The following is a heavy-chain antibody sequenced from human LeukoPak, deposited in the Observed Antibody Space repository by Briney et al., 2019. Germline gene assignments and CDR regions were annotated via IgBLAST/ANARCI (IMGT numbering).Heavy chain of an antibody. CDR1: GVSISSSNSY. CDR2: IYYSGNT. Sequence: SETLSLTCTVSGVSISSSNSYWGWIRQPPGKGLEWIGSIYYSGNTYYNASLKSQVSTSIDTSKNQFSLRLTSVTAADTAVYYCARQTGSGLFILPGGQGTLVTVSS. D-gene: IGHD3/OR15-3a*01. CDR3: ARQTGSGLFILP. V-gene: IGHV4-39*01. J-gene: IGHJ4*02.